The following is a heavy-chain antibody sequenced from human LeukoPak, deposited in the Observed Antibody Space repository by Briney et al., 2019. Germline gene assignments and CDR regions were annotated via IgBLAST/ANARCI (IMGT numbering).Heavy chain of an antibody. CDR3: ARARGDSPRIYYYMDV. CDR1: GDSISIGDYR. V-gene: IGHV4-30-4*01. CDR2: IYYIGTA. D-gene: IGHD3-16*01. J-gene: IGHJ6*03. Sequence: PSETLSLTCSVSGDSISIGDYRWSWIRQSPGKGLGWIGYIYYIGTAYYNPSLRSRVALSADTSKNQFSLKLNSVTVADSAVYFCARARGDSPRIYYYMDVWGKGTTVTVSS.